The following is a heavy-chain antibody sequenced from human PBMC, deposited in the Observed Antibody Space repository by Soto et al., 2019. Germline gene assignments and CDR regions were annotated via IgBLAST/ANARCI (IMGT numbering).Heavy chain of an antibody. Sequence: QVQLQESGPGLVKPSQTLSLTCTVSGGSISSGGYYWSWIRQHPGKGLEWIGYIYYSGSTYYNPSLKSRVTISVDTSKNQFSLKLSSVTAVDTAVYYCARTIAPDYGTNWFDPWGQGTLVTVSS. CDR2: IYYSGST. D-gene: IGHD4-17*01. CDR1: GGSISSGGYY. V-gene: IGHV4-31*03. J-gene: IGHJ5*02. CDR3: ARTIAPDYGTNWFDP.